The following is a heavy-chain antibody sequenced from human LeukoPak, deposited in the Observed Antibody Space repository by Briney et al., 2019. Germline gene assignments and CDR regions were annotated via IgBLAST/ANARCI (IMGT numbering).Heavy chain of an antibody. CDR2: IFDSGST. J-gene: IGHJ4*02. Sequence: KPSETLSLTCTVSGGSISSGGHYWSWIRQHPGKGLEWIGYIFDSGSTYCNPSLKSRVTMSIDTSKNQFSLNLISVTAADTAVYFCTREENYGDYPRTVILDYWGQGVLVTVSS. V-gene: IGHV4-31*03. D-gene: IGHD4-17*01. CDR3: TREENYGDYPRTVILDY. CDR1: GGSISSGGHY.